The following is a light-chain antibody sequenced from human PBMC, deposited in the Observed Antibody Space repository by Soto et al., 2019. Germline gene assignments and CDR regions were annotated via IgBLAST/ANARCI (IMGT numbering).Light chain of an antibody. CDR1: QSVSGRF. CDR3: QHHDSSPTWT. J-gene: IGKJ1*01. CDR2: GAS. Sequence: EIVLTQSPGTLSLSPGEIATLSCRASQSVSGRFLTWYQQKGGQATRLLIYGASTRATGIPDRFSGSGSGTDFTLTISRLEPEDFAVYYCQHHDSSPTWTFGQGTKVEIK. V-gene: IGKV3-20*01.